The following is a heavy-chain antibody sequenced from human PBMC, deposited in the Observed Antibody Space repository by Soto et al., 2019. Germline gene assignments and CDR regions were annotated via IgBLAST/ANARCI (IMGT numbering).Heavy chain of an antibody. CDR3: AGIYSGSPGGTLRY. CDR1: GGSISSGGYY. D-gene: IGHD1-26*01. V-gene: IGHV4-31*03. J-gene: IGHJ4*02. CDR2: IYYSGST. Sequence: QVQLQESGPGLVKPSQTLSLTCTVSGGSISSGGYYWGWIRQHPGKGLEWIGYIYYSGSTYYNPSLTTRVTISVDTSKNQFPLTLSSVTAADTAVYYCAGIYSGSPGGTLRYWGQGTLVTVSS.